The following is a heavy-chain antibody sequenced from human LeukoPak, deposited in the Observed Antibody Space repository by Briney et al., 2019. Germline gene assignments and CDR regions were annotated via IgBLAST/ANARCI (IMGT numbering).Heavy chain of an antibody. D-gene: IGHD2-2*01. CDR3: ARSPQLDY. J-gene: IGHJ4*02. CDR2: IISSSSYI. Sequence: GGSLRLSCVAAGVTFSSYSMNWVSQVQGEGLEWVSYIISSSSYIYYADSVKGRFTISRDNAKNSLYLQMNSLRAEDTAVYYCARSPQLDYWGQGTLVTVSS. V-gene: IGHV3-21*01. CDR1: GVTFSSYS.